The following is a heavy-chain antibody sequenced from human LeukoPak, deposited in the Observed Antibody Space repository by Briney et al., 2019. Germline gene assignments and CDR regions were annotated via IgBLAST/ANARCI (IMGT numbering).Heavy chain of an antibody. CDR3: ARDNSVRDEAWWFNP. CDR2: ISPSGGST. V-gene: IGHV1-46*01. Sequence: ASVKVSCKAFGYTFTSNYMHWVRQAPGQGPEWMRVISPSGGSTTYAQKFQGRVTLTTDMSTSTDYLELSSLRSEDTAVYYCARDNSVRDEAWWFNPWGQGTLVTVSS. CDR1: GYTFTSNY. D-gene: IGHD5-24*01. J-gene: IGHJ5*02.